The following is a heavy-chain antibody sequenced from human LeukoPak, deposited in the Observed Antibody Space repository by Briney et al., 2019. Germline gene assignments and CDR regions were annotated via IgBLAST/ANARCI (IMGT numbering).Heavy chain of an antibody. J-gene: IGHJ3*01. CDR2: ISGSGGST. Sequence: GGSLRLSCAASGFTFSSYAMSWARQAPGKGLEWVSAISGSGGSTYYADSVKGRFTISRDSSKNTLYLQMNSLRAEDTAVYYCAREQYCASSSCPGAFGLWGQGTVVTVSS. V-gene: IGHV3-23*01. CDR1: GFTFSSYA. CDR3: AREQYCASSSCPGAFGL. D-gene: IGHD2-21*01.